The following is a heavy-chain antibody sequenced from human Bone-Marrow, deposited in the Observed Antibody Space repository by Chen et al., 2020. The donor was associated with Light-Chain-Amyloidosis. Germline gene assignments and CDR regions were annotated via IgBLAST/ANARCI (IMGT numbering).Heavy chain of an antibody. CDR2: ISDSGDT. CDR1: GLTFSNYP. V-gene: IGHV3-23*01. CDR3: ATRRGLEY. Sequence: VQLLESGGALVQPGGSLRLSCEASGLTFSNYPMSWVRQAPGKGLEGVSVISDSGDTSYADSVNARLTISRDNSKNTVYLQMNSLRGEDTAIYYCATRRGLEYWGQGTLVIVSS. J-gene: IGHJ4*02. D-gene: IGHD6-6*01.